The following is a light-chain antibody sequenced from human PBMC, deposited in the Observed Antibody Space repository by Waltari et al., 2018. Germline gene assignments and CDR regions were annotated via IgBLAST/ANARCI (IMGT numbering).Light chain of an antibody. CDR1: SSDVGSYNL. Sequence: QSALTQPASVSGSPGQSITISCTGTSSDVGSYNLVSWYQHHPGKAPKVMIYEGSKRPSWCSNRFSGSKSGNTASLTISGLQAEDEADYYCCSYAGSTASVMFGGGTKLTVL. J-gene: IGLJ3*02. CDR3: CSYAGSTASVM. V-gene: IGLV2-23*01. CDR2: EGS.